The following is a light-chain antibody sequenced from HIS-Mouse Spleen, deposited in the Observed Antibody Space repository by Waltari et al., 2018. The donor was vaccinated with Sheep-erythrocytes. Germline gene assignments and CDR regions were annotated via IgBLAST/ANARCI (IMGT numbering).Light chain of an antibody. V-gene: IGLV2-11*01. CDR1: SRDVGGYNY. Sequence: QSALTQPRSVSGSPGQSVTISCTGTSRDVGGYNYVSWYQQHPGKAPKLMSYDVSKRPLWGPDRFSGSKSGNTASLTISGLQAEDEADYYCCSYAGSYNHVFATGTKVTVL. CDR3: CSYAGSYNHV. J-gene: IGLJ1*01. CDR2: DVS.